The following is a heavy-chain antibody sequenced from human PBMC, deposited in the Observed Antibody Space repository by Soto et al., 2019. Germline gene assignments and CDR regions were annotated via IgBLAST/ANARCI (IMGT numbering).Heavy chain of an antibody. D-gene: IGHD3-10*01. CDR1: GYTFTAYY. J-gene: IGHJ4*02. CDR3: ARDPSRGLWSDY. V-gene: IGHV1-2*02. CDR2: INPNSGNT. Sequence: QVQLVQSGAEVKKPGASVKVSCKASGYTFTAYYMHWVRQAPGQGLEWMGWINPNSGNTNYAQKFQGRVTMTRDTSISTAYLELNRLTFDDAAVYYCARDPSRGLWSDYWGQGTLGTVSS.